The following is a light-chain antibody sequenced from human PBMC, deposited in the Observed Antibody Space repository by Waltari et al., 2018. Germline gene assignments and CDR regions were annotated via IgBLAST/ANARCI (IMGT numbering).Light chain of an antibody. CDR2: KAN. V-gene: IGLV8-61*01. CDR3: LLSMGSGLWG. Sequence: SSGSLSSTSYASWYQQSPGQTPRTLVYKANIRSSGVPDRFSGSVLGNKAVLIITGAQAEDESTYYCLLSMGSGLWGFGGGTKFTVL. J-gene: IGLJ3*02. CDR1: SGSLSSTSY.